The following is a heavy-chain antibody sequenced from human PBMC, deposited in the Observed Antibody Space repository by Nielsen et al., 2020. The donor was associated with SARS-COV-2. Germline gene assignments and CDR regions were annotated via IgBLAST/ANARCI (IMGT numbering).Heavy chain of an antibody. V-gene: IGHV3-30*03. J-gene: IGHJ5*02. CDR3: ARGGEYCSGGSCWEWFGP. D-gene: IGHD2-15*01. Sequence: GESLKISCAASGFTFSSYGMHWVRQAPGKGLEWVAVISYDGSNKYYADSVKGRFTISRDNSKNTLYLQMNSLRAEDTAVYYCARGGEYCSGGSCWEWFGPWGQGTLVTVSS. CDR1: GFTFSSYG. CDR2: ISYDGSNK.